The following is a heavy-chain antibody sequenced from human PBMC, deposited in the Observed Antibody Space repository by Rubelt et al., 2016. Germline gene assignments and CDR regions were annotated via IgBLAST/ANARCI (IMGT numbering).Heavy chain of an antibody. CDR2: ISYDGSNT. Sequence: QVQLVESGGGVVQPGRSLRLSCAASGFPFRSYAMHWVRQAPGKGLERVPAISYDGSNTHYADSVKGRFTISRDNARNTLYLQMTSLRAEDTAVYYCAREITPADLDWGQGTLVTVSS. V-gene: IGHV3-30*04. CDR3: AREITPADLD. D-gene: IGHD2-2*01. J-gene: IGHJ4*02. CDR1: GFPFRSYA.